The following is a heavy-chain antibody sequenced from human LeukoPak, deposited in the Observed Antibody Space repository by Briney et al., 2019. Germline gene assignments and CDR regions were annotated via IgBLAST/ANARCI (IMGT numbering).Heavy chain of an antibody. V-gene: IGHV1-2*06. CDR3: ARDCTAGHTSCPVGAFDI. CDR2: INPNSGGT. J-gene: IGHJ3*02. CDR1: GYTFTGYY. Sequence: ASVKVSCKASGYTFTGYYMHWVRQAPGQGLEWMGRINPNSGGTNYAQKFQGRVTMTRDTSISTAYMELSRLRSDDTAVYYCARDCTAGHTSCPVGAFDIWGQGTMVTVSS. D-gene: IGHD2-2*01.